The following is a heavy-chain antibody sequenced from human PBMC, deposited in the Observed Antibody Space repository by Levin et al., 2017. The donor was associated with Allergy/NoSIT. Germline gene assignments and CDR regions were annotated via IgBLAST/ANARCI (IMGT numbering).Heavy chain of an antibody. V-gene: IGHV4-31*03. CDR1: GASINSGEYY. CDR3: ARESADPYNYFAP. Sequence: SETLSLTCSVSGASINSGEYYWTWIRQCPGWGLEWIGYIDHSGSTYPNPSLNRRLSTSIDKPQNHFPLRLKSVTAADTATCFCARESADPYNYFAPWGQGILVTVSS. J-gene: IGHJ5*02. CDR2: IDHSGST.